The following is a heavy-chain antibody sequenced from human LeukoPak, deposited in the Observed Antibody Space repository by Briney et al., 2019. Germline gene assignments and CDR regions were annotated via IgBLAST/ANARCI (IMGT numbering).Heavy chain of an antibody. CDR1: GGSISSYY. J-gene: IGHJ6*02. CDR2: IYTSGST. V-gene: IGHV4-4*07. CDR3: ARDHLITMIVVVITPDYGMDV. D-gene: IGHD3-22*01. Sequence: SETLSLTCTVSGGSISSYYWSWIRQPAGKGLEWIGRIYTSGSTNYNPSLKSRVTMSVDTSKNQFSLKLSSVTAVDTAVYYCARDHLITMIVVVITPDYGMDVWGQGTTVTVSS.